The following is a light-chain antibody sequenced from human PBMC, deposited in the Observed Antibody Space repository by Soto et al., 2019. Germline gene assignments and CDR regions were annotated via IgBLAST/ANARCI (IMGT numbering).Light chain of an antibody. J-gene: IGKJ4*01. V-gene: IGKV1-5*01. CDR2: DAS. CDR1: QSISSW. CDR3: KQSKSFPLT. Sequence: DIQMTQSPSTLSASVGDRVTITCRASQSISSWLAWYQHKPGKAPKLLIYDASSLESGVPARFSGSGSGTEFTLTISSLQPDDFATYYCKQSKSFPLTFGGGTKVDIK.